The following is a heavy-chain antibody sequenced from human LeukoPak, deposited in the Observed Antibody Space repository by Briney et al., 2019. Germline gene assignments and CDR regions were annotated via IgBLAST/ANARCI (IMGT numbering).Heavy chain of an antibody. J-gene: IGHJ2*01. V-gene: IGHV3-23*01. CDR1: GFTFSSYA. Sequence: PGGSLRLSCTASGFTFSSYAMSWVRQAPGKGLEWISAISGSGGSTYYAASVKGRFTISRDNSKNTLYLQMNSLRAEDTAVYYCAKVPGYYYDSSGYNWYFDLWGRGTLVTVSS. CDR3: AKVPGYYYDSSGYNWYFDL. CDR2: ISGSGGST. D-gene: IGHD3-22*01.